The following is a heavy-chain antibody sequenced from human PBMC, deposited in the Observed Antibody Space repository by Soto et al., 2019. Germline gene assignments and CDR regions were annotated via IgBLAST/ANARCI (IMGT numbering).Heavy chain of an antibody. CDR1: WGPLSRYT. CDR2: IIPILGIA. J-gene: IGHJ1*01. CDR3: AESIAVAGTMSYFQH. Sequence: SVKGSCQASWGPLSRYTISWVRQAPGQGLEWMGRIIPILGIANYAQKFQGRVTITADKSTSTAYMELSSLRSEDTAVYYCAESIAVAGTMSYFQHWGQGTLVTVSS. D-gene: IGHD6-19*01. V-gene: IGHV1-69*02.